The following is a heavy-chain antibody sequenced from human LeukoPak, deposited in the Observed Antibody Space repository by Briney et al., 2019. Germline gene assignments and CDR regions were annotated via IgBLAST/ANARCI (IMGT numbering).Heavy chain of an antibody. CDR2: IQQDGSEK. J-gene: IGHJ4*02. V-gene: IGHV3-7*03. D-gene: IGHD2-15*01. CDR3: TKGTNAARHYFDY. CDR1: GFTFSSYW. Sequence: GGSLRLSCAASGFTFSSYWMSWARQAPGKGLEWVANIQQDGSEKYYVDSVKGRFTISRDNAKNSLYLQMNSLRAEDTALYYCTKGTNAARHYFDYWGQGTLVTVSS.